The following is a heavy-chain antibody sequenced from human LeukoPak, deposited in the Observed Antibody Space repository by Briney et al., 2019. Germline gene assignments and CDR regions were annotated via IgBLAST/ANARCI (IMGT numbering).Heavy chain of an antibody. CDR1: GYTFTSYY. D-gene: IGHD1-26*01. V-gene: IGHV1-46*01. J-gene: IGHJ4*02. Sequence: ASVKVSFKASGYTFTSYYMHWVRQAPGQGLEWMGIINPSGGSTSYAQKFQGRVTMTRDTSTSTVYMELSSLRSEDTAVYYCATLPRGGSYFDYWGQGTLVTVSS. CDR2: INPSGGST. CDR3: ATLPRGGSYFDY.